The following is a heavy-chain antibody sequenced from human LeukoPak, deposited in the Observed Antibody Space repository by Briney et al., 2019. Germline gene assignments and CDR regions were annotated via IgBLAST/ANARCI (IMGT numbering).Heavy chain of an antibody. CDR3: ARRGYIAAAEGPYYYYGMDV. CDR2: IYYSGST. J-gene: IGHJ6*02. D-gene: IGHD6-13*01. Sequence: SETLSLTCTVSGGSISSYYRSWIRQPPGKGLEWIGYIYYSGSTNYNPSLKSRVTISVDTSKNQFSLKLSSVTAADTAVYYCARRGYIAAAEGPYYYYGMDVWGQGTTVTVSS. V-gene: IGHV4-59*08. CDR1: GGSISSYY.